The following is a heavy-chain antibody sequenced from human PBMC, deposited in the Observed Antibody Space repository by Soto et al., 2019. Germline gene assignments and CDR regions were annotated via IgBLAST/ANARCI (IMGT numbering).Heavy chain of an antibody. D-gene: IGHD3-10*01. V-gene: IGHV1-69*02. J-gene: IGHJ4*02. CDR3: ARSYGSGSRPFDY. CDR2: VIPVLSMS. Sequence: QVHLVQSGVEVKKPGSSVKVSCKASGDTFSSYTINWVRQAPGLGLEWMGRVIPVLSMSNYALKFQGRVTMTADRSTNAANLELSSLRSEDTATYYCARSYGSGSRPFDYWGQGALVTVSS. CDR1: GDTFSSYT.